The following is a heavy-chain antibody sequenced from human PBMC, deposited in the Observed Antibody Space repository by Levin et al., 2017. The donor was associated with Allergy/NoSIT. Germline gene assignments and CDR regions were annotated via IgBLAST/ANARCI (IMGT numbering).Heavy chain of an antibody. CDR3: ASKDGAGWGGISYYYMDV. D-gene: IGHD7-27*01. J-gene: IGHJ6*03. CDR2: ITPLVDIA. CDR1: GGTFSSYT. V-gene: IGHV1-69*02. Sequence: PGESLKISCKASGGTFSSYTITWVRQAPGQGLEWMGRITPLVDIANYAQKFQGRVTIIADKSTSTAYMELSSLRSEDTAVYYCASKDGAGWGGISYYYMDVWGKGTTVTVSS.